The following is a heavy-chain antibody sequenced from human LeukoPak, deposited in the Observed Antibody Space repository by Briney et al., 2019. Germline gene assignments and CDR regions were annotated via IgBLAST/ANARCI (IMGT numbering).Heavy chain of an antibody. D-gene: IGHD6-19*01. CDR3: ARQPAPYSSGWYDGFDI. Sequence: SETLSLTCTVSGGSISRYHWSWIRQPAGKGLEWIGRIYTSGSTNYNPSLKSRVTMSVDTSKNQFSLKLSSVTAADTAVYYCARQPAPYSSGWYDGFDIWGQGTMVTVSS. CDR1: GGSISRYH. CDR2: IYTSGST. J-gene: IGHJ3*02. V-gene: IGHV4-4*07.